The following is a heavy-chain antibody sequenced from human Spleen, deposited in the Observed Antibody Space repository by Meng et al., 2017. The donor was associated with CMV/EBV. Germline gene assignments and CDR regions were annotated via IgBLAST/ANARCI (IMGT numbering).Heavy chain of an antibody. Sequence: SLKISCAVSGFTFDDYAMHWVRQAPGRGLEWVLGISWNSDSILYADSVKGRFTISRDNAKNSLYLQMHSLRTEDTALYYCAKGQWDLPSYDAFDFWGQGTMVTISS. V-gene: IGHV3-9*01. CDR1: GFTFDDYA. CDR2: ISWNSDSI. D-gene: IGHD1-26*01. J-gene: IGHJ3*01. CDR3: AKGQWDLPSYDAFDF.